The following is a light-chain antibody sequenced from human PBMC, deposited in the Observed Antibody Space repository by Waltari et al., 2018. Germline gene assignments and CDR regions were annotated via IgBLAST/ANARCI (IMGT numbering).Light chain of an antibody. Sequence: QSVLTQPPSVSGAPGQRVTISCTGTSSNIGAGFDVHWYQQHSGTAPQLLIEASPCGPSGGPDRFSGSKSGTSASLAITGLQAEDDAYYYCQSYDSDLRGVFGGGTKLTVL. J-gene: IGLJ2*01. CDR2: ASP. CDR3: QSYDSDLRGV. V-gene: IGLV1-40*01. CDR1: SSNIGAGFD.